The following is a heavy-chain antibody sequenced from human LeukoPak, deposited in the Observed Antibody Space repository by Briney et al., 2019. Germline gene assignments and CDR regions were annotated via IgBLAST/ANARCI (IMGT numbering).Heavy chain of an antibody. V-gene: IGHV1-18*01. CDR3: ASDSMVRGVIVVNYYGMDA. Sequence: GASVKVSCKASGYTFTSYGISWVRQAPGQGLEWMGWISAYNGNTNYAQKLQGRVTMTTDTSTSTAYMELRSLRSDDTAVYYCASDSMVRGVIVVNYYGMDAWGQGTTVTVSS. J-gene: IGHJ6*02. CDR2: ISAYNGNT. CDR1: GYTFTSYG. D-gene: IGHD3-10*01.